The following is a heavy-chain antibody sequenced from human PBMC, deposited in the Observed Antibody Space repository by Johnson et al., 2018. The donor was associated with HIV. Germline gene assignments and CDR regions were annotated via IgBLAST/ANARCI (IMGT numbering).Heavy chain of an antibody. CDR1: GFTFSGSA. CDR3: ARDHTRIQLWLRGAFDI. V-gene: IGHV3-7*01. J-gene: IGHJ3*02. D-gene: IGHD5-18*01. Sequence: EVQVVESGGGLVQPGGSLKLSCAASGFTFSGSAMHWVRQASGKGLEWVANIKQDGSEKYYEDSVKGRFTISRDNAKNSLYLQMNSLRAEDTAVYYCARDHTRIQLWLRGAFDIWGQGTMVTVSS. CDR2: IKQDGSEK.